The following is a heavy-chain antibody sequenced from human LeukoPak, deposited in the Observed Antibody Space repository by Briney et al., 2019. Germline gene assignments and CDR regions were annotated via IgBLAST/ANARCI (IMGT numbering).Heavy chain of an antibody. V-gene: IGHV3-33*08. CDR1: GFTFSSYG. CDR2: IWYDGSNK. CDR3: ARVPHDIVVVPAADY. Sequence: GRSLRLSCAASGFTFSSYGMHWVRQAPGKGLEWVAVIWYDGSNKYYADSVKGRFTISRDNSKNTLYLQMNSLRAEDTAVYYCARVPHDIVVVPAADYWGQGTLVTVSS. D-gene: IGHD2-2*01. J-gene: IGHJ4*02.